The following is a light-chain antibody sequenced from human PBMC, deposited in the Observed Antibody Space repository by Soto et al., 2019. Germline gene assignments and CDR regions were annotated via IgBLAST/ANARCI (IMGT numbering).Light chain of an antibody. CDR1: QGGGSY. CDR2: AVS. Sequence: TQLTQSPSSLSASVGDRVTITCRALQGGGSYFAWYQQKPGSAPRLLIYAVSTLHSGVPPRFSGSASGTDFTLTIDSLQPEDFATYNCQVLNSYPRAFGQGTKVEIK. CDR3: QVLNSYPRA. J-gene: IGKJ1*01. V-gene: IGKV1-9*01.